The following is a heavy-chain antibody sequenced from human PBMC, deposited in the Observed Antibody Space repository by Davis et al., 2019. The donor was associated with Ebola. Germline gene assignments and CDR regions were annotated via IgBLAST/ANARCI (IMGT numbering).Heavy chain of an antibody. CDR1: GGSISSYY. CDR3: ARDGGSGYDWDNYYYYMDV. Sequence: PSETLSLTCTVSGGSISSYYWSWIRQPPGKGLEWIGYIYYSGSTNYNPSLKSRVTISVDTSKNQFSLKLSSVTAADTAVYYCARDGGSGYDWDNYYYYMDVWGKGTTVTVSS. D-gene: IGHD5-12*01. CDR2: IYYSGST. J-gene: IGHJ6*03. V-gene: IGHV4-59*01.